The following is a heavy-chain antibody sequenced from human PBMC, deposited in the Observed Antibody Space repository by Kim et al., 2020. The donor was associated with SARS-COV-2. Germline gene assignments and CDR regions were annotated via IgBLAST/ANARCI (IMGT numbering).Heavy chain of an antibody. CDR2: INHSGST. D-gene: IGHD3-22*01. CDR3: ARRLRITMIVVVTEGYGFDY. J-gene: IGHJ4*02. V-gene: IGHV4-34*01. Sequence: SETLSLTCAVYGGSFSGYYWSWIRQPPGKGLEWIGEINHSGSTNYNPSLKSRVTISVDTSKNQFSLKLSSVTAADTAVYYCARRLRITMIVVVTEGYGFDYWGQGTLVTVSS. CDR1: GGSFSGYY.